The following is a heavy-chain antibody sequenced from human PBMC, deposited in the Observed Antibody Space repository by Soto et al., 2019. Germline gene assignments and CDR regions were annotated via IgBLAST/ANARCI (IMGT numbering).Heavy chain of an antibody. D-gene: IGHD3-16*02. CDR2: IYHTGST. V-gene: IGHV4-30-2*01. Sequence: SETLSLTCTVSGGSITSGGYSWSWIRQPPGKGLEWIGYIYHTGSTYYNPSLKSRVTISIDRSKNQFSLKLSSVTAADTAVYYCASAPSYDYVWGSYRDYWGQGTLVTVSS. CDR3: ASAPSYDYVWGSYRDY. J-gene: IGHJ4*02. CDR1: GGSITSGGYS.